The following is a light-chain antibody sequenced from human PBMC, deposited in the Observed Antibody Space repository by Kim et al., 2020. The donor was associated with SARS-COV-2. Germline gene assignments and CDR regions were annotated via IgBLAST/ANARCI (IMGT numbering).Light chain of an antibody. V-gene: IGKV1-39*01. CDR2: AAT. CDR3: QQSYITPYT. CDR1: QSISRS. Sequence: DIQMTQSPSSLSASVGDRVTITCRASQSISRSLSWYQQKPGKAPKLLINAATSLQSGVPSRFGGSGSGADFTLTISSLQPADFATYFCQQSYITPYTFGQGTKLEI. J-gene: IGKJ2*01.